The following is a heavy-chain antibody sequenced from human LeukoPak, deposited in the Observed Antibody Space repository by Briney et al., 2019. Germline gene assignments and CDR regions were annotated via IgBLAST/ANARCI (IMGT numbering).Heavy chain of an antibody. CDR2: ISGNGTTT. CDR3: AKDERGHCGGDCYVN. J-gene: IGHJ1*01. V-gene: IGHV3-23*01. Sequence: GGSLRLSCAVSGFTFSSFAMSWVRQAPGKGLEWVSQISGNGTTTYYADSVRGRFSISRDNSKNMLYLQMDSLRAEDTALYYCAKDERGHCGGDCYVNWGQDTWSPSPQ. CDR1: GFTFSSFA. D-gene: IGHD2-21*02.